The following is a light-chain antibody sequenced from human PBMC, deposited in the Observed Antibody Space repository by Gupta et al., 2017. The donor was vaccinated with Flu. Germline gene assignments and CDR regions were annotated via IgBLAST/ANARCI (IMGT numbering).Light chain of an antibody. CDR3: SAWDDNLGRVL. J-gene: IGLJ2*01. Sequence: QSVLTQPPSASGAPGPGVSISCSGSGSNIGGNHVYWYHHLPGAAPKLLIYRNKQRPSGVPERFSSSKSGTSASLAVSGLRPEDEGDYYCSAWDDNLGRVLFGGGTKLTVL. CDR2: RNK. CDR1: GSNIGGNH. V-gene: IGLV1-47*01.